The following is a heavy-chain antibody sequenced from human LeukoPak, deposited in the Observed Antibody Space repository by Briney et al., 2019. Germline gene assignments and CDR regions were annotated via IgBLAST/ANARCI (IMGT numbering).Heavy chain of an antibody. CDR3: AREGWFGELEY. D-gene: IGHD3-10*01. Sequence: GGSLRLSCAASGLIFSRYWMSWVRQAPGKGLEWVANIKQDGSEKYYVDSVKGRSTISRDNAKNSLYLQMNSLRAEDTAVYYCAREGWFGELEYWGQGTLLTVSS. V-gene: IGHV3-7*05. CDR2: IKQDGSEK. J-gene: IGHJ4*02. CDR1: GLIFSRYW.